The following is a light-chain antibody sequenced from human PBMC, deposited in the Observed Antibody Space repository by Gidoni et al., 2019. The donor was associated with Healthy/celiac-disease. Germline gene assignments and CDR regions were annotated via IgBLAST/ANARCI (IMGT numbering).Light chain of an antibody. CDR2: AAS. Sequence: DIQMTQSPSSLSASVGDRVTITCRASQSISSYLNWYQQKPVKAPKLLIYAASSLQSGVPSRFSGSGSGTDFTLTISILQPEDFATYYCQQSYSTLLLTFGGGTKVEIK. CDR3: QQSYSTLLLT. J-gene: IGKJ4*01. V-gene: IGKV1-39*01. CDR1: QSISSY.